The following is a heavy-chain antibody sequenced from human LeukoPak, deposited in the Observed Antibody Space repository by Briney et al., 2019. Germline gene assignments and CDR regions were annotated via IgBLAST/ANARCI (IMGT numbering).Heavy chain of an antibody. CDR3: ARALPNYYWYFDL. CDR2: IYYSGST. Sequence: PSETLSLTCTVSGGSISSYYWSWIRQPPGKGLEWIGYIYYSGSTNYNPSLKSRVTISVDTSKNQFSLKLSSVTAADTAVYFSARALPNYYWYFDLWGRGTLVTVSS. V-gene: IGHV4-59*01. CDR1: GGSISSYY. D-gene: IGHD2-15*01. J-gene: IGHJ2*01.